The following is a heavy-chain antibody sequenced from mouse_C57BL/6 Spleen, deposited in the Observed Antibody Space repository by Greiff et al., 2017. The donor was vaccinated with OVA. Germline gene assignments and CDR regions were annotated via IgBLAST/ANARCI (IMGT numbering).Heavy chain of an antibody. D-gene: IGHD1-1*01. CDR3: AKGDYYCTFAY. CDR2: IWGDGST. J-gene: IGHJ3*01. V-gene: IGHV2-3*01. Sequence: QVQLQQSGPGLVAPSQSLSITCTVSGFSLTSYGVSWVRQPPGKGLEWLGVIWGDGSTNYHSDPISSLSISKDNSKIQVILILNSLQTDYTATYYCAKGDYYCTFAYWGQGTLVTVSA. CDR1: GFSLTSYG.